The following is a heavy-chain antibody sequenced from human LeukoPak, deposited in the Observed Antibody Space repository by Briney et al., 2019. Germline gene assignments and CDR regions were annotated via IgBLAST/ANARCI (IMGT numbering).Heavy chain of an antibody. D-gene: IGHD3-10*01. V-gene: IGHV4-34*01. CDR3: ARGKYYYGSGRRGWFDP. Sequence: PSETLSLTCAVYGGSFSGYYWSWIRQPPGKGLEWIGEINHSGSTNYNPSLKSRVTISVDTSKNQFSLKLSSVTAADTAVYYCARGKYYYGSGRRGWFDPWGQGTRVTVSS. CDR2: INHSGST. CDR1: GGSFSGYY. J-gene: IGHJ5*02.